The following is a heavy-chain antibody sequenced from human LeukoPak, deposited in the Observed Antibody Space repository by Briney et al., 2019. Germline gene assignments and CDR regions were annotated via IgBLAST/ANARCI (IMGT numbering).Heavy chain of an antibody. J-gene: IGHJ5*02. Sequence: ASVKVSCKASGYTFTSYGISWVRQAPGQGLEWMGWISAYNGNTNYAQKLQGRVTMTTDTSTSTAYMELRSLRSDDTAVYYCARVRPRYNWNDGINWFDPWGQGTLVTDSS. CDR2: ISAYNGNT. D-gene: IGHD1-1*01. CDR3: ARVRPRYNWNDGINWFDP. CDR1: GYTFTSYG. V-gene: IGHV1-18*04.